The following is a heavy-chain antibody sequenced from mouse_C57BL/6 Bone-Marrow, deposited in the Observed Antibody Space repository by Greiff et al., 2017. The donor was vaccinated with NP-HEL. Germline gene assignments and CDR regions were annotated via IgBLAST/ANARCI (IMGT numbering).Heavy chain of an antibody. CDR3: ANIYDGYLAWFAY. D-gene: IGHD2-3*01. V-gene: IGHV5-17*01. CDR2: ISSGSSTI. CDR1: GFTFSDYG. Sequence: VKLMESGGGLVKPGGSLKLSCAASGFTFSDYGMHWVRQAPEKGLEWVAYISSGSSTIYYADTVKGRFTISRDNAKNTLFLQMTSLRSEDTAMYYCANIYDGYLAWFAYWGQGTLVTVSA. J-gene: IGHJ3*01.